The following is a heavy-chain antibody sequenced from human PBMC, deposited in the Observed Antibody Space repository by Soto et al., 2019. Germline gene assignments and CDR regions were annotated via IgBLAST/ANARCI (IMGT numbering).Heavy chain of an antibody. D-gene: IGHD2-15*01. CDR3: ARGSGYCSGGSCEGDPFDY. J-gene: IGHJ4*02. V-gene: IGHV3-13*01. Sequence: GGSLRLSCAASGFTFSSYDMHWVRQATGKGLEWVSAIGTAGDTYYPGSVKGRFTISRENAKNSLYLQMNSLRAGDTAVYYCARGSGYCSGGSCEGDPFDYWGQGTLVTVSS. CDR1: GFTFSSYD. CDR2: IGTAGDT.